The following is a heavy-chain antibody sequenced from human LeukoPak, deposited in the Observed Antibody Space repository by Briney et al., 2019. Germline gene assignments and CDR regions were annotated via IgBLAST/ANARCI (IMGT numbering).Heavy chain of an antibody. V-gene: IGHV1-2*02. D-gene: IGHD1-26*01. Sequence: ASVKVSCKASGYTFTGYYMHWVRQAPGQGLEWMGWINPNSGGTNYAQKFRGRVTMTRDTSISTPYMELSRLRSDDTAVYYCARDSGNSYILGAFDIWGQGTMVTVSS. J-gene: IGHJ3*02. CDR1: GYTFTGYY. CDR3: ARDSGNSYILGAFDI. CDR2: INPNSGGT.